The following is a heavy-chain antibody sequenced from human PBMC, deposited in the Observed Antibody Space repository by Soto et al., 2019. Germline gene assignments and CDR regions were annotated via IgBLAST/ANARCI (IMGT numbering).Heavy chain of an antibody. V-gene: IGHV1-58*01. CDR2: IVVGSGNT. CDR1: GFTFTSSA. J-gene: IGHJ6*02. CDR3: AARGATGSSYYSGLDV. D-gene: IGHD3-16*01. Sequence: ASVKVSCKASGFTFTSSAVQWVRQARGQRLEWIGWIVVGSGNTNYAQKFRERVTITRDMSTGTAYMQLSSLRSDDTAVYYCAARGATGSSYYSGLDVWGQGTTVTVSS.